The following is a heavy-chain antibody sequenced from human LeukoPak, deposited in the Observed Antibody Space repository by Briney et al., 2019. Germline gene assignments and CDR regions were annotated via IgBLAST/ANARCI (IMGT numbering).Heavy chain of an antibody. V-gene: IGHV1-46*01. Sequence: ASVKVSCKASGYTFISNFIHWVRQAPGQGLEWMGMIYPRDGSTSYAQKFQGRVTVTRDTSTSTVHMELSGLRSEDTAVNYCARDQEGFDYWGQGTLVTVSS. J-gene: IGHJ4*02. CDR1: GYTFISNF. CDR3: ARDQEGFDY. CDR2: IYPRDGST.